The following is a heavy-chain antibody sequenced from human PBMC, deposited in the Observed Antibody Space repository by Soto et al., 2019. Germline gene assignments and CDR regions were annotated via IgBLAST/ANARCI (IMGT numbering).Heavy chain of an antibody. Sequence: EVQLVESGGGLVQPGGSLKLSCVASGFTFSGSAMHWVRQASGKGLEWVGRIRSKANSYATAYAASVKGRFTISRDDSKNTAYLQMNSLKTEDTAVYYCTGLTTVVTPVTWGQGTLVTVSS. V-gene: IGHV3-73*01. CDR3: TGLTTVVTPVT. CDR2: IRSKANSYAT. J-gene: IGHJ5*02. D-gene: IGHD4-17*01. CDR1: GFTFSGSA.